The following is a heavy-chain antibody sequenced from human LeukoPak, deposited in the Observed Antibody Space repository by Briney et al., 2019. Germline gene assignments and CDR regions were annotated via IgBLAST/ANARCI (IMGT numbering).Heavy chain of an antibody. D-gene: IGHD3-10*01. J-gene: IGHJ4*02. CDR3: ASHYYGSGSYDY. CDR1: GGTFSSYA. Sequence: GASVKVSCKASGGTFSSYAISWVRQAPGQGLEWMGGIIPIFGTVNYAQKFQGRVTITADESTSTAYMELSSLRSEDTAVYYCASHYYGSGSYDYWGQGTLVTVSS. CDR2: IIPIFGTV. V-gene: IGHV1-69*13.